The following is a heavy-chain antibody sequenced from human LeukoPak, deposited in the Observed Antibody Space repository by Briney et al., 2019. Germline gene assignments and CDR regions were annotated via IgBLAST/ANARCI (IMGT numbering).Heavy chain of an antibody. J-gene: IGHJ4*02. CDR3: ARLPAGSSGWPDY. V-gene: IGHV5-51*01. Sequence: GESLKISCQASGYSFTGYWIGWVRQMPGKGLEWMAIIYPGNSDTKYSPSFQGQVTISADKSINTAYLHWSSLKASDIAMYYCARLPAGSSGWPDYWGQGTLVTVSS. CDR1: GYSFTGYW. CDR2: IYPGNSDT. D-gene: IGHD6-19*01.